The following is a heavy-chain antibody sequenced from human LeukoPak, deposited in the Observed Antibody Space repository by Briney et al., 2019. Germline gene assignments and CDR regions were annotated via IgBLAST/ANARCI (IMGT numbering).Heavy chain of an antibody. CDR1: GGSISSGSYY. J-gene: IGHJ4*02. CDR2: IYTSGST. Sequence: TPSETLSLTCTVSGGSISSGSYYWSWIRQPAGKGLEWIGRIYTSGSTNYNPSLKSRVTISIDTSKNQFSLKLSSVTAADTAVYYCARDEGGHWGQGTLVTVSS. D-gene: IGHD1-26*01. V-gene: IGHV4-61*02. CDR3: ARDEGGH.